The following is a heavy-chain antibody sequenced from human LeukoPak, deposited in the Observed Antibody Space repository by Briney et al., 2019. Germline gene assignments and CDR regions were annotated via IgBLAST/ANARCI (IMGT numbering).Heavy chain of an antibody. Sequence: GGSLRLSCAASGVTFSSYGMHWVRQAPGKGLEWVAVIWYDGSNKYYADSVKGRFTISRDNSKNTLYLQMNSLRAEDTAVYYCARVGWDTAMVTTHFDYWGQGTLVTVSS. D-gene: IGHD5-18*01. CDR1: GVTFSSYG. V-gene: IGHV3-33*01. CDR2: IWYDGSNK. CDR3: ARVGWDTAMVTTHFDY. J-gene: IGHJ4*02.